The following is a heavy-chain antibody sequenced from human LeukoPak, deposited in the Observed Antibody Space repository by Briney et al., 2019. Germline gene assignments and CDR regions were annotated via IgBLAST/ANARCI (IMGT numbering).Heavy chain of an antibody. Sequence: GGSLRLSCAASGFTFSSYNMNWVRQAPGKGLEWVSSISRSSTYIYYADSVKGRFTISRDNAKNSLYLQMNSLRAEDTAVYYCAELGITMIGGVWGKGTTVTISS. CDR3: AELGITMIGGV. J-gene: IGHJ6*04. D-gene: IGHD3-10*02. V-gene: IGHV3-21*01. CDR2: ISRSSTYI. CDR1: GFTFSSYN.